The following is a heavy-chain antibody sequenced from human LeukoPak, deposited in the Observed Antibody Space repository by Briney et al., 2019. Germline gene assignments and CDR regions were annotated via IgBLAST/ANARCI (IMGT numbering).Heavy chain of an antibody. D-gene: IGHD3-22*01. CDR3: ARDRFEITNYYDSSGYYGY. CDR1: GYTFTGYY. V-gene: IGHV1-2*02. CDR2: INPNSGGT. Sequence: GASVKVSCKASGYTFTGYYMHWVRQAPGQGLEWMGWINPNSGGTNYAQKFQGRVTMTRDTSISTAYMELSRLRSDDTAVYYCARDRFEITNYYDSSGYYGYRGQGTMVTVSS. J-gene: IGHJ3*01.